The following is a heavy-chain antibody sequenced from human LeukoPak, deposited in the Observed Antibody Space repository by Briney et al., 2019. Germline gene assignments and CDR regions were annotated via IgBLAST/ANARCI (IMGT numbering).Heavy chain of an antibody. Sequence: PGESLRISCKASGYSFTSYWIGWVRQMPGKGLEWMGIIYPGDSDTRYSPSFQGQVTISADKSISTAYLQWSSLQASDTAMYYCARPRDGYFPYYFDYWGQGTLVTVSS. CDR1: GYSFTSYW. V-gene: IGHV5-51*01. CDR2: IYPGDSDT. J-gene: IGHJ4*02. CDR3: ARPRDGYFPYYFDY. D-gene: IGHD3-22*01.